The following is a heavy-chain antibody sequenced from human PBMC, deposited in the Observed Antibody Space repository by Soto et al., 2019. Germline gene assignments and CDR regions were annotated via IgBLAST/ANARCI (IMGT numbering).Heavy chain of an antibody. CDR3: AREYSSSNYYYYGMDV. Sequence: SETLSLTCTVSGSSISSYYWSWIRQPPGKGLEWIGYIYYSGSTNYNPSLKSRVTISVDTSKNQFSLKLSSVTAADTAVYYCAREYSSSNYYYYGMDVWGQGTTVTVSS. V-gene: IGHV4-59*01. CDR2: IYYSGST. D-gene: IGHD6-6*01. J-gene: IGHJ6*02. CDR1: GSSISSYY.